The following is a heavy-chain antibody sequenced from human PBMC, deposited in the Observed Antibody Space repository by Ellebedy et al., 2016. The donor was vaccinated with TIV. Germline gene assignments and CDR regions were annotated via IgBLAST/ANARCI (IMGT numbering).Heavy chain of an antibody. CDR1: GGSISSSSYY. CDR3: ARGREQWHRFDY. CDR2: INHSGST. Sequence: SETLSLXXTVSGGSISSSSYYWSWIRQPPGKGLEWIGEINHSGSTNYNPSLKSRVTISVDTSKNQFPLKLTSVTAADTAVYYCARGREQWHRFDYWGQGTLVTVSS. J-gene: IGHJ4*02. V-gene: IGHV4-39*06. D-gene: IGHD6-19*01.